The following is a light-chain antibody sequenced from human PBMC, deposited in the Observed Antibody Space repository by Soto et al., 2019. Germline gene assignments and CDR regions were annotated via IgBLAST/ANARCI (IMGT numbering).Light chain of an antibody. CDR1: SSNIGSNA. CDR2: TNN. V-gene: IGLV1-44*01. CDR3: AAWDDSLNGLL. Sequence: QSVLTQPPSASGTPGQRVTISCSGSSSNIGSNAVNWYQQLPGMAPKLVIYTNNQRPSGVPDRFSGSKSGTSASLAISGLQSEDEADYHCAAWDDSLNGLLFGGGTKLTVL. J-gene: IGLJ2*01.